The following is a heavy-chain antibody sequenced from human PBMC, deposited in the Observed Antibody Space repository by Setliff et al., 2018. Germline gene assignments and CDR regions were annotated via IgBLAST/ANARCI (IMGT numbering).Heavy chain of an antibody. CDR3: ARAGDAAAGRKGVFEY. Sequence: ASVKVSCKASGSTFTDSIVNWVRQAPGQGLEWMGLINVSGGSASYEQKFQGRVTMTRDTSTGTVYMELTSLKSEDTAVYYCARAGDAAAGRKGVFEYWGQGSLVTVSS. CDR2: INVSGGSA. J-gene: IGHJ4*02. CDR1: GSTFTDSI. V-gene: IGHV1-46*01. D-gene: IGHD6-13*01.